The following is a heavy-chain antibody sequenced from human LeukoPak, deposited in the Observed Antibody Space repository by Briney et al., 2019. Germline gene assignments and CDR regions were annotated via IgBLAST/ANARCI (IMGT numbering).Heavy chain of an antibody. V-gene: IGHV4-59*08. D-gene: IGHD3-16*01. Sequence: SETLSLTCTVSGGSISSYYWSWIRQPPGKGLEWIGYIHYSGSTHYNPSLKSRVTISVDTSKNQVSLKLSSVTAADTAVYYCARHYASANWFDPWGQGTLVTVSS. J-gene: IGHJ5*02. CDR1: GGSISSYY. CDR3: ARHYASANWFDP. CDR2: IHYSGST.